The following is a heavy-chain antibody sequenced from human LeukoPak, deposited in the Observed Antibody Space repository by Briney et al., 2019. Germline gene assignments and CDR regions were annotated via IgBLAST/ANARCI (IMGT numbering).Heavy chain of an antibody. CDR1: GITFGDYA. CDR2: IRSQIYGGTP. J-gene: IGHJ4*02. CDR3: TRDQTPYY. V-gene: IGHV3-49*04. Sequence: GGSLRLSCTASGITFGDYAMSWVRQAPGKGLEWVGFIRSQIYGGTPEYAASVKGRFTILRDDSEGVAYLEMNSLKTEDTAVYYCTRDQTPYYWGQGILVTVSS.